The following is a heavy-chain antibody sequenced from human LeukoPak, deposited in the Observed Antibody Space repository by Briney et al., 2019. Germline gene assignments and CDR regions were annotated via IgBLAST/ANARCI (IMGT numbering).Heavy chain of an antibody. CDR2: ISGNGATT. CDR3: VYQVQGVVK. J-gene: IGHJ4*02. V-gene: IGHV3-64*05. Sequence: GGSLRLSCSASGFTFSNFVMHWVRQAPGKGLQYVSGISGNGATTYYADSVKGRFTVSRDNSKNTLYVQMTSLRTEDTAVYYCVYQVQGVVKWGQGTLVTVSS. CDR1: GFTFSNFV. D-gene: IGHD3-3*01.